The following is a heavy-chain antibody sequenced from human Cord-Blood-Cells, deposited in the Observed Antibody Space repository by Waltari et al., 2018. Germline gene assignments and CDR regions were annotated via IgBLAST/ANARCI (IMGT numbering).Heavy chain of an antibody. Sequence: QLQLQESGPGLVKPSETLSLTCTVSGGSISSSSYYWGWIRQPPGKGLEWIGSIYYSGSTYYTPPLRSRVTISVDTSKNQFSLKLSSVTAADTAVYYCARHVGIVATSLDYWGQGTLVTVSS. D-gene: IGHD5-12*01. J-gene: IGHJ4*02. CDR3: ARHVGIVATSLDY. CDR1: GGSISSSSYY. V-gene: IGHV4-39*01. CDR2: IYYSGST.